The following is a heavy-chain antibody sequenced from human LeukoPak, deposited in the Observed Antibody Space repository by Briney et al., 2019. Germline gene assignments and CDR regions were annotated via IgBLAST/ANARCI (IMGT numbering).Heavy chain of an antibody. CDR3: ARDTTMVRGAPGFDY. CDR1: IXXYY. D-gene: IGHD3-10*01. Sequence: IXXYYWSWIRQPAGKGLEWIGRIYTSGSTNYNPSLKSRVTMSVDTSKNQFSLKLSSVTAADTAVYYCARDTTMVRGAPGFDYWGQGTLVTVSS. J-gene: IGHJ4*02. V-gene: IGHV4-4*07. CDR2: IYTSGST.